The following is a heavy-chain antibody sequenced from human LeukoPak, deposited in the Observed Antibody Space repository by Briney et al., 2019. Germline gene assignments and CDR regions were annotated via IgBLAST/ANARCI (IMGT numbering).Heavy chain of an antibody. CDR1: GYTLTELS. D-gene: IGHD3-10*01. Sequence: ASVKVSCKVSGYTLTELSMHWVRQAPGKGLEWMGGFDPEDGETIYAQKFQGRVTMTEDTSTDTAYMGLSSLRSEDTAVYYCATAVMVRGVVDYWGQGTLVTVSS. CDR3: ATAVMVRGVVDY. J-gene: IGHJ4*02. V-gene: IGHV1-24*01. CDR2: FDPEDGET.